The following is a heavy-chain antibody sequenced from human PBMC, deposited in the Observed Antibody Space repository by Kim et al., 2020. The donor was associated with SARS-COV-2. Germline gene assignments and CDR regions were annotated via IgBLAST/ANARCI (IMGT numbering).Heavy chain of an antibody. J-gene: IGHJ3*02. D-gene: IGHD5-12*01. CDR2: ISYDGSNK. V-gene: IGHV3-30*04. Sequence: GGSLRLSCAASGFTFSSYAMHWVRQAPGKGLEWEAVISYDGSNKYYADSVKGRFTISRDNSKNTLYLQMNSLRAEDTAVYYCARDWGRDGYKNQIGAFDIWGQGTRVTVSS. CDR1: GFTFSSYA. CDR3: ARDWGRDGYKNQIGAFDI.